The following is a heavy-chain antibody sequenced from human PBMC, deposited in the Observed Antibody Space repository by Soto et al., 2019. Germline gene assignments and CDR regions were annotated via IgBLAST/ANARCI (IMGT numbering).Heavy chain of an antibody. CDR1: GFTFSSYA. CDR2: ISYDGSNK. J-gene: IGHJ6*02. D-gene: IGHD2-2*01. Sequence: GGSLRLSCAASGFTFSSYAMSWVRQAPGKGPEWVAVISYDGSNKYYADSVKGRFTISRDNSKNTLYLQMNSLRAEDTAVYYCARGGPLGYCSSTSCPHYYYYYGMDVWGQGTTVTVSS. CDR3: ARGGPLGYCSSTSCPHYYYYYGMDV. V-gene: IGHV3-30-3*01.